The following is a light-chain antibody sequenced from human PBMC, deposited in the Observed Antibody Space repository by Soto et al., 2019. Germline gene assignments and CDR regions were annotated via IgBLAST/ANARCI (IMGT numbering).Light chain of an antibody. CDR1: RSNIGASYD. V-gene: IGLV1-40*01. Sequence: QSVLTQPPSVSGAPGQRVTISCTGSRSNIGASYDVHWYQQVPGTAPKLLIYGDSNRPSGVPDRFSGSQSGTSASLAITGLQTEDEADYYCQSYDSSLSGWVFGGGTKVTVL. CDR3: QSYDSSLSGWV. J-gene: IGLJ3*02. CDR2: GDS.